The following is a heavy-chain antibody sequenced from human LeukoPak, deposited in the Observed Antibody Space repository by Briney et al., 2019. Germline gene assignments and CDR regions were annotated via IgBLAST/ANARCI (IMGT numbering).Heavy chain of an antibody. CDR3: ATAPILRGEGGEHYRCGMDV. CDR1: XGSISSGTW. D-gene: IGHD2-2*02. Sequence: PSGTLSLTSGVSXGSISSGTWWSWVRQSPGKGLEWIGEIHHNGTRNYNPSLKSRVTISADTFKNHFSLILTSLTAADTAVYYCATAPILRGEGGEHYRCGMDVWGQGTTVIVSS. J-gene: IGHJ6*02. V-gene: IGHV4-4*02. CDR2: IHHNGTR.